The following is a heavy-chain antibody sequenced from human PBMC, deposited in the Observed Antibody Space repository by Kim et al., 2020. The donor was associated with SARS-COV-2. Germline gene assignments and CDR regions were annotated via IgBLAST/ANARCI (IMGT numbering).Heavy chain of an antibody. D-gene: IGHD1-26*01. J-gene: IGHJ4*01. V-gene: IGHV1-2*06. CDR3: ARDPPYSGSYYRGEGYFDY. Sequence: ASVKVSCKASGYTFTGYYMHWVRQAPGQGLEWMGRINPNSGGTNYAQKFQGRVTITRDTSISTAYMELSRLRSDDTAVYYCARDPPYSGSYYRGEGYFDYWGHGTLVTVSS. CDR2: INPNSGGT. CDR1: GYTFTGYY.